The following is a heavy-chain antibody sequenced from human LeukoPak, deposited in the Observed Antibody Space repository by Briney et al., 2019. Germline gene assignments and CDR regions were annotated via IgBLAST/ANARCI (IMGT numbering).Heavy chain of an antibody. Sequence: GGSLRPSCAVSGFSVSDYSTSWIRQSPGKGPEWISYVMSGRGSTNYADSVKGRFTISRDNAKNSVALQLDGLRAEDTAVYFCTRERRGSYYAFESWGQGTLVTVSS. D-gene: IGHD3-16*01. CDR1: GFSVSDYS. CDR2: VMSGRGST. J-gene: IGHJ4*02. CDR3: TRERRGSYYAFES. V-gene: IGHV3-11*05.